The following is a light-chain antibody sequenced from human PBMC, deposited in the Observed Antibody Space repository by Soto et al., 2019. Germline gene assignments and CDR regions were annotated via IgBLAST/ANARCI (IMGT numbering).Light chain of an antibody. CDR3: QQYGRSPLFA. CDR1: QSVSSNS. J-gene: IGKJ3*01. CDR2: GES. V-gene: IGKV3-20*01. Sequence: EIVLTQSPGTLSLSPGVRATLSCRASQSVSSNSLAWYQQKPGQAPRLLIYGESSRATGIPDRFSGSGSGTDFTLTISCLEPEDFAVYYCQQYGRSPLFAFGPGTEVDLK.